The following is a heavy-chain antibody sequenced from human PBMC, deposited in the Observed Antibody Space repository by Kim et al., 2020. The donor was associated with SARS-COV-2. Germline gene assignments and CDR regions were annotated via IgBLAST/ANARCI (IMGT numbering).Heavy chain of an antibody. D-gene: IGHD3-10*01. J-gene: IGHJ4*02. V-gene: IGHV4-59*01. Sequence: SETLSLTCTVSGGSISSYYWSWIRQPPGKGLEWIGYIYYSGSTNYNPSLKSRVTISVDTSKNQFSLKLSSVTAADTAVYYCAGTYYYGSGSPLGYWGQGTLVTVSS. CDR3: AGTYYYGSGSPLGY. CDR1: GGSISSYY. CDR2: IYYSGST.